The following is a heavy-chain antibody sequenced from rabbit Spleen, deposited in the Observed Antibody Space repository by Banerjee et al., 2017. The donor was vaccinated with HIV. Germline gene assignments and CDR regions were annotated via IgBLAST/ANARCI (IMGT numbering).Heavy chain of an antibody. CDR1: GFDFSRYY. D-gene: IGHD1-1*01. CDR2: IDPIFGIA. Sequence: QLVESRGGLVQPGESLTLSCKASGFDFSRYYMSWVRQAPGKGLEWIGDIDPIFGIAVYASWVNGRFTISSDNAQNTVFLQLNSLTVADTATYFCARDPAYSSGSGSAIPYLWGPGTLVTVS. J-gene: IGHJ6*01. CDR3: ARDPAYSSGSGSAIPYL. V-gene: IGHV1S7*01.